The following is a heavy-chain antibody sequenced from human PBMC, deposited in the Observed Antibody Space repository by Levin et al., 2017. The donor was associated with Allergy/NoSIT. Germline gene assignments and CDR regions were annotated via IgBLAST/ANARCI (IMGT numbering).Heavy chain of an antibody. J-gene: IGHJ6*03. Sequence: SQTLSLTCTVSGGSISSYYWSWIRQPPGKGLEWIGYIYDSGSTKYNPSLESRVTISLDTSKNQFSLKLSSVTAADTAVYYCARKRKVGNTGYYMDVWGRGTTVTVSS. D-gene: IGHD2-8*02. V-gene: IGHV4-59*01. CDR2: IYDSGST. CDR1: GGSISSYY. CDR3: ARKRKVGNTGYYMDV.